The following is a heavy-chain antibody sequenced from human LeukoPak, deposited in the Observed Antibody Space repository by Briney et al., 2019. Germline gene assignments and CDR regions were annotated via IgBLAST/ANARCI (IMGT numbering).Heavy chain of an antibody. V-gene: IGHV4-39*07. J-gene: IGHJ6*03. D-gene: IGHD5-18*01. CDR1: GGSISSSSYY. Sequence: SETLSLTCTVSGGSISSSSYYWGWIRQPPGKGLEWIGSIYYSGSTYYNPSLKSRVTISVDTSKNQFSLKLSSVTAADTAVYYCARGRGGYSYGLYYNYMDVWGKGTTVTVSS. CDR3: ARGRGGYSYGLYYNYMDV. CDR2: IYYSGST.